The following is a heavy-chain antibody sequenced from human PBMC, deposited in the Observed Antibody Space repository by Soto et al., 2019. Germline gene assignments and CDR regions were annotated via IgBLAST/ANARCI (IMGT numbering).Heavy chain of an antibody. D-gene: IGHD3-10*01. V-gene: IGHV4-34*01. CDR3: ARVTMGAFAI. J-gene: IGHJ3*02. CDR2: INHSGSA. Sequence: QVQLRQWGAGLLKPSETLSLTCAVYGGSFSDYYWSWIRQTPGKGLEWIGEINHSGSANYKLSLKSPVTISVDTSKNQFSLRLSSVTSADSAVYYCARVTMGAFAIWGQGTEVTVSS. CDR1: GGSFSDYY.